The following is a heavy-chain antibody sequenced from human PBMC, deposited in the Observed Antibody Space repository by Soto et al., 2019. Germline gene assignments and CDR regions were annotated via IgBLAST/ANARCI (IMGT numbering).Heavy chain of an antibody. Sequence: GGSLRLSCAASGFTFSSYAMHWVRQAPGKGLEWVAVISYDGSNKYYADSVKGRFTISRDNSKNTLYLQMNSLRAEDTAVYYCARERRSPGRYYYYGMDVWGQGTTVTVSS. J-gene: IGHJ6*02. CDR2: ISYDGSNK. V-gene: IGHV3-30-3*01. CDR1: GFTFSSYA. CDR3: ARERRSPGRYYYYGMDV.